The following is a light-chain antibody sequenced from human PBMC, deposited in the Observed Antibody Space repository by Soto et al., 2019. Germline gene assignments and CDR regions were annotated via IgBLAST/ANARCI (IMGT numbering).Light chain of an antibody. CDR2: DTS. CDR3: QQYNNWPPIT. Sequence: EFVLTHSPVTLSLSPGERATLSCSASQSVSIKLAWYQQKPGQAPRLLIYDTSTRATGIPARFSGSGSGTEFTLTISSLQSEDFAVYYCQQYNNWPPITFGQGTRLEIK. V-gene: IGKV3-15*01. CDR1: QSVSIK. J-gene: IGKJ5*01.